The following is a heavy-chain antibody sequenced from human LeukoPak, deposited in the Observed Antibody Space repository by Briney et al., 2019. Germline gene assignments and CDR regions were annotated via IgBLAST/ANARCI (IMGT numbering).Heavy chain of an antibody. V-gene: IGHV5-51*01. CDR1: GYSFTSYW. CDR2: IYPGDSDT. J-gene: IGHJ4*02. Sequence: GESLKISCKGSGYSFTSYWFGWVRQMPGKGLEWMGIIYPGDSDTRYSPSFQGQVTISADKSISTAYLQWSSLKASDTAMYYCARQNDKYYYDSSGVGYWGQGTLVTVSS. CDR3: ARQNDKYYYDSSGVGY. D-gene: IGHD3-22*01.